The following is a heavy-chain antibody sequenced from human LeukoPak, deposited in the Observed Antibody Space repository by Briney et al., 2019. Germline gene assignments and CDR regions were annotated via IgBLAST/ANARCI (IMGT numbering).Heavy chain of an antibody. CDR1: GFTLSSYA. CDR3: ARGITVIVVLDY. V-gene: IGHV3-23*01. D-gene: IGHD3-22*01. Sequence: PGGSLRLSCAASGFTLSSYAMSWVRQAPGEWLEWLSAVSGSGGNTYYADSVKGRFTISRDNSKNTLYLKMNSLRAEDTAVYYCARGITVIVVLDYWGRGTLVTVSS. J-gene: IGHJ4*02. CDR2: VSGSGGNT.